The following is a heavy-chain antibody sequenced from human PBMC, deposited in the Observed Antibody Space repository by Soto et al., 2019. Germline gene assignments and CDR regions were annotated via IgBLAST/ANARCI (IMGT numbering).Heavy chain of an antibody. CDR3: ARDFRWTTVTTADNY. V-gene: IGHV3-48*01. CDR1: GFTFSSFT. D-gene: IGHD4-17*01. CDR2: ISSSSSTI. Sequence: EVQLVESGGGLVQPGGSLRLSCAASGFTFSSFTMNWFRQAPGKGLEWVSYISSSSSTIYYADSVKGRFTISRDNAKNSLYLQMNSLRAEDTAVYYCARDFRWTTVTTADNYWGQGTLVTVSS. J-gene: IGHJ4*02.